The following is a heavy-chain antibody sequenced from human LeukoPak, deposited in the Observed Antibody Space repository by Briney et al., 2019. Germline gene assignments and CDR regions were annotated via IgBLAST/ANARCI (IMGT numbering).Heavy chain of an antibody. CDR1: GYTLTELS. Sequence: GASVKVSCKVSGYTLTELSMHWVRQAPGKGLEWMGGFDPEDGETIYAQKFQGRVTMTEDTSTDTAYMELSSLRSEDTAVYYCAKGGSGSYHNWFDPWGQETLVTVS. CDR3: AKGGSGSYHNWFDP. V-gene: IGHV1-24*01. J-gene: IGHJ5*02. CDR2: FDPEDGET. D-gene: IGHD1-26*01.